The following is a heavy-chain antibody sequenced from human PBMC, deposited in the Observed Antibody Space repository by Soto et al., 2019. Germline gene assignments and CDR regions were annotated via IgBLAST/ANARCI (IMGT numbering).Heavy chain of an antibody. CDR1: GGSVSSGSYY. V-gene: IGHV4-61*01. CDR2: IYYSGST. Sequence: TLSLTCTVSGGSVSSGSYYWSWIRQPPGKGLEWIGYIYYSGSTNYNPSLKSRVTISVDTSKNQFSLKLSSVTAADTAVYYCARVGEYYDSSGYEYFDYWGQGTLVTVSS. D-gene: IGHD3-22*01. J-gene: IGHJ4*02. CDR3: ARVGEYYDSSGYEYFDY.